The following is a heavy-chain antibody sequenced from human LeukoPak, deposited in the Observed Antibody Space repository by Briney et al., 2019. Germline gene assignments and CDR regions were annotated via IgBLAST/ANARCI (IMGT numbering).Heavy chain of an antibody. D-gene: IGHD1-7*01. CDR3: ARVYNWNWSWFDP. J-gene: IGHJ5*02. CDR2: INHSGST. Sequence: PSETLSLTCAVYGESFSGYYWRWIRQPPGKGLEWIGEINHSGSTNYNPSLKSRVTISVDTSKNQFSLKLSSVTAAGTAVYYCARVYNWNWSWFDPWGQGTLVTVSS. CDR1: GESFSGYY. V-gene: IGHV4-34*01.